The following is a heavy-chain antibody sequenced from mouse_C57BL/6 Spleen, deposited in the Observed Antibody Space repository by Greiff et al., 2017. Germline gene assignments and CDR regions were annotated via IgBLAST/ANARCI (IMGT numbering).Heavy chain of an antibody. CDR1: GYTFTSYW. J-gene: IGHJ1*03. CDR3: ARRDGYWYFDV. CDR2: IDPSDSYT. D-gene: IGHD2-3*01. Sequence: QVQLQQSGAELVKPGASVKLSCKASGYTFTSYWMQWVKQRPGQGLEWIGEIDPSDSYTNYNQKLKGKATLTVDTSSSTAYMQLSSLTSEDSAVYYCARRDGYWYFDVWGTGTTVTVSS. V-gene: IGHV1-50*01.